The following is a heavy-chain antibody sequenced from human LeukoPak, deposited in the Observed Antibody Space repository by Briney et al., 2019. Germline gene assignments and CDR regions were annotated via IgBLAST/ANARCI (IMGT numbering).Heavy chain of an antibody. CDR2: IYTSGRT. CDR3: ARESLGPPYYFDF. D-gene: IGHD1-26*01. J-gene: IGHJ4*02. V-gene: IGHV4-61*02. CDR1: GGSISSGTFY. Sequence: SETLSLTCTVSGGSISSGTFYWSWIRQPAGKGLEWIGRIYTSGRTNCNPSPKRRVTISVDTSKNQFSLKLNSVTAADTAVYHCARESLGPPYYFDFWGQGTLVTVSS.